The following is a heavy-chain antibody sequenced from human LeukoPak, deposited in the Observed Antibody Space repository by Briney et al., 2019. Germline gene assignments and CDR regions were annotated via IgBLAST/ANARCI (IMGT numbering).Heavy chain of an antibody. CDR2: ISAYNGNT. J-gene: IGHJ4*02. Sequence: GASVKVSCKASGYTFTSYGISWVRQAPGQGLEWMGWISAYNGNTNYAQKLQGRVTMTTDTSTSTAYMELRSLRSDDTAVYYCARDLPEWELPHPTPDYWGQGTLVTVSS. CDR1: GYTFTSYG. CDR3: ARDLPEWELPHPTPDY. V-gene: IGHV1-18*01. D-gene: IGHD1-26*01.